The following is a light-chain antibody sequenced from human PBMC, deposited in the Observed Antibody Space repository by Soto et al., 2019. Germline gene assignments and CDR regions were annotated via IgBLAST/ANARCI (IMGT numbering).Light chain of an antibody. CDR1: SSDVGGYNY. V-gene: IGLV2-11*01. Sequence: QSALTQPRSVSGSPGQSVTISCTGTSSDVGGYNYVSWYQQHPGKAPKLMIYDVSKRPSGVPDRFSGSKCGNTASLTISGLQAEDEADYYCCSYAGSYVFGTGTKLTVL. CDR3: CSYAGSYV. J-gene: IGLJ1*01. CDR2: DVS.